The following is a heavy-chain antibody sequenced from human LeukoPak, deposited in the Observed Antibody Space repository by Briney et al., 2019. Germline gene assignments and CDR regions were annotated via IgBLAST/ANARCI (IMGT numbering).Heavy chain of an antibody. V-gene: IGHV3-11*05. J-gene: IGHJ6*02. CDR3: ARDLLLITGDHYYYYGMDV. CDR2: ISSGSSYT. D-gene: IGHD7-27*01. CDR1: GFSFSDYY. Sequence: GGSLRLSCGASGFSFSDYYMSWIRQAPGKWLEWVSYISSGSSYTNYADSVKGRFTISRDNAKNSLYLQMNSLRAEDTAVYYCARDLLLITGDHYYYYGMDVCGQGTTVTVSS.